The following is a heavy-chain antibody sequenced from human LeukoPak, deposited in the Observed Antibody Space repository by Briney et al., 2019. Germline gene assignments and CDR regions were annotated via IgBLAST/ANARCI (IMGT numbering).Heavy chain of an antibody. CDR3: AKDVLFESYYGSGSYYGMDV. CDR1: GFTFSNYA. V-gene: IGHV3-23*01. Sequence: GGSLRLSCAASGFTFSNYAMSGVRQAPGKGLDWVSAISGSGGSTYYADSVKGRFTISRDNSKNTLYLQMNSLRAEGTAAYYCAKDVLFESYYGSGSYYGMDVWGQGTTVTVSS. J-gene: IGHJ6*02. D-gene: IGHD3-10*01. CDR2: ISGSGGST.